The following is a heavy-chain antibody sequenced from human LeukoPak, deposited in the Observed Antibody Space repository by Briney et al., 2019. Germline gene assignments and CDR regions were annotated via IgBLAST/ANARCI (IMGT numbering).Heavy chain of an antibody. CDR3: ARVVEGGDSWDY. J-gene: IGHJ4*02. V-gene: IGHV3-74*01. Sequence: PGGSLRFSCVASGFTFSNYWMHWVRQVPGEGLVWVSRINIDGRATSYADSVKGRFTVSRDNARNTSYLQIDSLRVEDTAVYYCARVVEGGDSWDYWGQGALVTVSS. CDR2: INIDGRAT. D-gene: IGHD5-24*01. CDR1: GFTFSNYW.